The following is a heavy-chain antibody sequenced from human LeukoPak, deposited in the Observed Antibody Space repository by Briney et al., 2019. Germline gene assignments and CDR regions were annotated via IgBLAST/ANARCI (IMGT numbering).Heavy chain of an antibody. V-gene: IGHV3-33*01. CDR2: IWYDGSNK. D-gene: IGHD3-3*01. J-gene: IGHJ6*02. Sequence: GGPLRLSCAASGFTFSSYGMHWVRQAPGKGLEGVAVIWYDGSNKYYADSVKGRFTISRDNSKNTLYLQMNSLRAEDTAVYYCARDGALTIFGVVMDVWGQGTTVTVSS. CDR1: GFTFSSYG. CDR3: ARDGALTIFGVVMDV.